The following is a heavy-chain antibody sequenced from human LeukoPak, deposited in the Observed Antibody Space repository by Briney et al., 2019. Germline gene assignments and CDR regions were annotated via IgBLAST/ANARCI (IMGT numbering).Heavy chain of an antibody. J-gene: IGHJ4*02. CDR1: GGSFSGYY. D-gene: IGHD4-11*01. Sequence: SETLSLTCAVYGGSFSGYYWSWIRQPPGKGLEWIGEINHSGSTNYNPSLKSRVTISVDTSKNQFSLKLSSVTAADTAVYYCAREGSKYPFDYWGQGTLVTVSS. CDR3: AREGSKYPFDY. V-gene: IGHV4-34*01. CDR2: INHSGST.